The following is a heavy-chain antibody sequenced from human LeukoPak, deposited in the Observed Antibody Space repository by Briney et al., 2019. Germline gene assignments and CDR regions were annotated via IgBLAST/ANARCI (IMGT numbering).Heavy chain of an antibody. Sequence: GGSLRLSCAASGFTFSSYSLNWVRQAPGKGLEWVSSISSSSSYIYYADSVKGRFTISRDNAKNSLYLQMNSLRAEDTAVYYCARGQASDFDYWGQGTLVTVSS. V-gene: IGHV3-21*01. CDR1: GFTFSSYS. CDR2: ISSSSSYI. CDR3: ARGQASDFDY. J-gene: IGHJ4*02.